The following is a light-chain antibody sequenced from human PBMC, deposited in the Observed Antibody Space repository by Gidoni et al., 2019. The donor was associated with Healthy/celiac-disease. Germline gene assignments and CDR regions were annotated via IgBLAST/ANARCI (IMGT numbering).Light chain of an antibody. V-gene: IGKV3-11*01. CDR2: DAS. CDR3: QQRSNSLT. J-gene: IGKJ5*01. Sequence: EIVLIQSPATLSLSPGERATLSCRASQRVSSYLAWYHQKPGQAPRLLIYDASNRATGIPARFSGSGSGTDFTLTSSSLEPEDFAVYYCQQRSNSLTFGQXTRLEIK. CDR1: QRVSSY.